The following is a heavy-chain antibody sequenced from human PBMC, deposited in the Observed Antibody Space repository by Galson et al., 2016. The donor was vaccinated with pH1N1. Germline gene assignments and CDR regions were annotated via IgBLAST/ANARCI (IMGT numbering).Heavy chain of an antibody. CDR3: TRDLGRLRDY. V-gene: IGHV1-46*01. Sequence: SVKVSCKASGYTFTRYYLHWVRRAPGQGLEWMGVLDPTGGGTTYAQKFHSRLTMTRDTSTSTFSMELSSLKSEDTAVYYCTRDLGRLRDYWGQGTLVTVSS. CDR1: GYTFTRYY. CDR2: LDPTGGGT. J-gene: IGHJ4*02. D-gene: IGHD1-26*01.